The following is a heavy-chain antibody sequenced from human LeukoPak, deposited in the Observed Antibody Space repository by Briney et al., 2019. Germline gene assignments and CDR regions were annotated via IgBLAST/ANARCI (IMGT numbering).Heavy chain of an antibody. Sequence: PGGSLRLSCAASGFTFSSYAMHWVRQAPGKGLEWVANIKQDGSEKYYVDSVKGRFTMSRDNAKNSLYLQLNGLRAEDTAVYYCARLGEKADFDYWGQGTLVTVSS. V-gene: IGHV3-7*01. D-gene: IGHD3-16*01. CDR2: IKQDGSEK. CDR1: GFTFSSYA. J-gene: IGHJ4*02. CDR3: ARLGEKADFDY.